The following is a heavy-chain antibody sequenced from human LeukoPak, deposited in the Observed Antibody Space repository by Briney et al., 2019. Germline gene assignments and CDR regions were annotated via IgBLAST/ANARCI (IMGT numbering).Heavy chain of an antibody. CDR1: GGSISSYY. CDR3: AREGSTSLGFDY. CDR2: IYYSGST. Sequence: SETLSLTCTVSGGSISSYYWSWIRQPPGKGLEWIGYIYYSGSTNYNPSLKSRVTISVDTSKNQFSLKLSSVTAADTAVYYCAREGSTSLGFDYWGQGTLVTVSS. J-gene: IGHJ4*02. V-gene: IGHV4-59*12. D-gene: IGHD2-2*01.